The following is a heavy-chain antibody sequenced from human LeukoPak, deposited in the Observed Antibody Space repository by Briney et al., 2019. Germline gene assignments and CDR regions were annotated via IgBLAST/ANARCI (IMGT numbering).Heavy chain of an antibody. V-gene: IGHV4-4*07. D-gene: IGHD6-19*01. CDR2: IYTSGST. J-gene: IGHJ4*02. CDR1: GGSISSYY. CDR3: ARGSAVAGTFDY. Sequence: SETLSLTCTVSGGSISSYYWSGIRQPAGKGLEWIGRIYTSGSTNYNPSLKSRVTMSVDTSKNQFSLKLSSVTAADTAVYYCARGSAVAGTFDYWGQGTLVTVSS.